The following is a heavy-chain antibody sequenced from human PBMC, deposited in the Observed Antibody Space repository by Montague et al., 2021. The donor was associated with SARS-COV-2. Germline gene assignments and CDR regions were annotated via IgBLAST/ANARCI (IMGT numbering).Heavy chain of an antibody. CDR3: ARHRRWGLVVAAPNWFDP. V-gene: IGHV4-39*01. CDR1: GGSISSNCYY. D-gene: IGHD2-15*01. Sequence: SETLSLTCTVSGGSISSNCYYWSWLRQPPGQGLEWNVSNNVSRNSYSNPSLKSPVSISVDTSKNPFTLRLSSVTATDTALYSGARHRRWGLVVAAPNWFDPRGQGTLVTVSS. J-gene: IGHJ5*02. CDR2: NNVSRNS.